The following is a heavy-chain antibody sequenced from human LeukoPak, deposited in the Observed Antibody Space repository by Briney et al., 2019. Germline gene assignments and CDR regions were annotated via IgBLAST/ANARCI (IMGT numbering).Heavy chain of an antibody. CDR2: IYPDDSDT. CDR3: ARRPYDSGSFADY. CDR1: GYTFTSHW. D-gene: IGHD3-10*01. V-gene: IGHV5-51*01. Sequence: ESLKISCKASGYTFTSHWIGWVRQMPGKGLEWMGIIYPDDSDTRYSPSFQGQVIISADNSITTAYLQWSSLKASDTAMYYCARRPYDSGSFADYWGQGTLVTVSS. J-gene: IGHJ4*02.